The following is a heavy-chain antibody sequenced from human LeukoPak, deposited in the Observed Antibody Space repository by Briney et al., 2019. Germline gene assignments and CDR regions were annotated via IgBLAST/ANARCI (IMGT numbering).Heavy chain of an antibody. D-gene: IGHD5-18*01. Sequence: SETLSLTCTVSGYSISSGYYWGWIRQPPGKGLEWIGSIYHSGSTYYNPSLKSRVTISVDTSKNQFSLKLSSVTAADTAVYYCAREIYSYGYMCYFDYWGQGTLVTVSS. CDR2: IYHSGST. CDR3: AREIYSYGYMCYFDY. CDR1: GYSISSGYY. J-gene: IGHJ4*02. V-gene: IGHV4-38-2*02.